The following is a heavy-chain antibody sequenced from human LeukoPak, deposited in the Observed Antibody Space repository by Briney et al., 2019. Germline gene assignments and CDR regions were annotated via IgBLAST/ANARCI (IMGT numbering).Heavy chain of an antibody. CDR2: IYWDDDK. Sequence: TLSLTCTVSGYSISSGYYWGWIRQPPGKALEWLALIYWDDDKRYSPSLKSRLTITKDTSKNQVVLTMTNMDPVDTATYYCAHGPSGQGRLLGFDYWGQGTLVTVSS. D-gene: IGHD1-26*01. J-gene: IGHJ4*02. CDR1: GYSISSGYYW. V-gene: IGHV2-5*02. CDR3: AHGPSGQGRLLGFDY.